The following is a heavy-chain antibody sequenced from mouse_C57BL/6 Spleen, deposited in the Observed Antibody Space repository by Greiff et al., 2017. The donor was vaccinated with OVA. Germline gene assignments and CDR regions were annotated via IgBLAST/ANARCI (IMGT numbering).Heavy chain of an antibody. CDR2: IDPSDSET. CDR3: ARSETAQAVFDY. J-gene: IGHJ2*01. D-gene: IGHD3-2*02. CDR1: GYTFTSYW. V-gene: IGHV1-52*01. Sequence: QVQLKQPGAELVRPGSSVKLSCKASGYTFTSYWMHWVKQRPIQGLEWIGNIDPSDSETHYNQKFKDKATLTVDKSSSTAYMQLSSLTSEDSAVYYCARSETAQAVFDYWGQGTTLTVSS.